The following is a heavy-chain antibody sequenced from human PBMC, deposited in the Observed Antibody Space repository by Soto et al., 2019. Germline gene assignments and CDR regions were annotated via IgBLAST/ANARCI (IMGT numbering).Heavy chain of an antibody. V-gene: IGHV3-30-3*01. CDR1: GFTFSSYA. CDR3: ARDGYCSSTSCYRGGYGMDV. J-gene: IGHJ6*02. CDR2: ISYDGSNK. Sequence: GGSLRLSCAASGFTFSSYAMHWFRQAPGKGLEWVAVISYDGSNKYYADSVKGRFTISRDNSKNTLYLQMNSLRAEDTAVYYCARDGYCSSTSCYRGGYGMDVWGQGTTVTVSS. D-gene: IGHD2-2*01.